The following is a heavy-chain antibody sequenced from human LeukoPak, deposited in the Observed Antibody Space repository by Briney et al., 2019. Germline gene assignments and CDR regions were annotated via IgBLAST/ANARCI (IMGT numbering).Heavy chain of an antibody. CDR1: GFTLSSYA. J-gene: IGHJ4*02. V-gene: IGHV3-21*01. CDR2: ISGNGYA. Sequence: PGGSLRLSCAASGFTLSSYAMNWVRQAPGKGLEWVSAISGNGYAYYADSVKGRFTISRDNAKNSLYLQMNSLRAEDTAVYYCARAGYSYGYAHFDYWGQGTLVTVSS. CDR3: ARAGYSYGYAHFDY. D-gene: IGHD5-18*01.